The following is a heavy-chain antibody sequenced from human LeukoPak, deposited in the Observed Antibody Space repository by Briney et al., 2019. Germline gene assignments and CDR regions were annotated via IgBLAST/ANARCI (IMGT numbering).Heavy chain of an antibody. CDR2: IIPIFGTA. V-gene: IGHV1-69*01. D-gene: IGHD5-24*01. CDR1: GGTFSSYA. Sequence: SVKVSCKASGGTFSSYAISWVRQAPGQGLEWMGGIIPIFGTANYAQKFQGRVTITADESTSTAYMELSSLRSEDTAVYYCAREKDGYNCAFGIWGQGTMVTVSS. J-gene: IGHJ3*02. CDR3: AREKDGYNCAFGI.